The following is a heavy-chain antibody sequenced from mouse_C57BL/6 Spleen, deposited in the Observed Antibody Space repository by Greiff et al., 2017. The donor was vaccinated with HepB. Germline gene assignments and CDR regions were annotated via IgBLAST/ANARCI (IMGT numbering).Heavy chain of an antibody. CDR2: ISYDGSN. Sequence: EESGPGLVKPSQSLSLTCSVTGYSITSGYYWNWIRQFPGNKLEWMGYISYDGSNNYNPSLKNRISITRDTSKNQFFLKLNSVTTEDTATYYCARLGYGYDEGDYWGQGTTLTVSS. V-gene: IGHV3-6*01. CDR1: GYSITSGYY. J-gene: IGHJ2*01. D-gene: IGHD2-2*01. CDR3: ARLGYGYDEGDY.